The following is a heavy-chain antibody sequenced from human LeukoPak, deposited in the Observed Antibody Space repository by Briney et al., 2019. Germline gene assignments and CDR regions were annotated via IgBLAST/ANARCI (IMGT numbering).Heavy chain of an antibody. J-gene: IGHJ3*02. V-gene: IGHV4-39*01. CDR3: ASGVSVVPAAIGDI. Sequence: SETLSLTCTVSGGSISSSSYYWGWIRQPPGKGLEWIGSIYYSGSTYYNPSLKSRVTISVDTSKNQFSLKLSSVTAADTAVYYCASGVSVVPAAIGDIWGQGTMVTVSS. CDR1: GGSISSSSYY. CDR2: IYYSGST. D-gene: IGHD2-2*02.